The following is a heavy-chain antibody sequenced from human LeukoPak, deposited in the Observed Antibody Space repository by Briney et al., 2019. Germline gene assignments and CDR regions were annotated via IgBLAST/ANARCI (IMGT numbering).Heavy chain of an antibody. J-gene: IGHJ4*02. CDR3: AKDQWYYVSGSDY. Sequence: PAESLTLSCAASGFTFSSYGTHWVRQAPGKGLEWVAVISYDGSNKYYADSVKGRFTISRDNYTNTSYLQMNSLRAEGTAVYYCAKDQWYYVSGSDYWGQGNLVTVSS. V-gene: IGHV3-30*18. D-gene: IGHD3-10*01. CDR2: ISYDGSNK. CDR1: GFTFSSYG.